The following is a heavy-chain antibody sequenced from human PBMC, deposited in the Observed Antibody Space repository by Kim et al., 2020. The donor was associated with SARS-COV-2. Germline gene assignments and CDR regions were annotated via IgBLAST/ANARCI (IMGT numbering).Heavy chain of an antibody. D-gene: IGHD4-17*01. CDR3: AIVVYGDYDYFDY. Sequence: ADTVKALFTSSRANSKNTLYLQMNSLRAEDTAVYYCAIVVYGDYDYFDYWGQGTLVTVSS. V-gene: IGHV3-23*01. J-gene: IGHJ4*02.